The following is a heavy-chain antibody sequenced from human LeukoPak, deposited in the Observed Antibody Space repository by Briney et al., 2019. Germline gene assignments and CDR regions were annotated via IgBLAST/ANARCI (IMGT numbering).Heavy chain of an antibody. D-gene: IGHD1-26*01. Sequence: ASVKVSCKASGGTFSSYTISWVRQAPGQGLEWMGGIIPIFGTANYAQKFQGRVTITADKSTSTAYMELSSLRSEDTAVYYCARDVMGAAPYYYYGMDVWGQGTTVTVSS. CDR1: GGTFSSYT. CDR3: ARDVMGAAPYYYYGMDV. V-gene: IGHV1-69*06. J-gene: IGHJ6*02. CDR2: IIPIFGTA.